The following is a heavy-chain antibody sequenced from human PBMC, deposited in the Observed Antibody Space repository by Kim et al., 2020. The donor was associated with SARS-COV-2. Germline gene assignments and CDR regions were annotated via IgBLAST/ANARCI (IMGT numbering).Heavy chain of an antibody. V-gene: IGHV4-31*03. J-gene: IGHJ5*02. D-gene: IGHD3-10*01. CDR1: GGSVSSGGYY. CDR2: ISYSGST. Sequence: SETLSLTCTVSGGSVSSGGYYWSWLRQHPGKGLEWSGYISYSGSTYYNSSLKSRVTISVDTAKNQFSLKLSSVTAAETAVYYCARGPRGLWFGGLRGAWDLGGQGTLVTVSS. CDR3: ARGPRGLWFGGLRGAWDL.